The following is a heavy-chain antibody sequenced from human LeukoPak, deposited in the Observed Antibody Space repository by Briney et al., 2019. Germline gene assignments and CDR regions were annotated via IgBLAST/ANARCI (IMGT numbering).Heavy chain of an antibody. D-gene: IGHD2-21*01. J-gene: IGHJ4*02. CDR3: ARLWGSVSGYFDY. V-gene: IGHV3-33*01. Sequence: GRSLRLSCAVSVYTFSSHGMHWVRQAPGKGLEWVAAIWYDGSYKYYADSVKGRFTISRDNSKNMLYLQMDSLRGEDTALYYCARLWGSVSGYFDYWGQGTLVTVSS. CDR1: VYTFSSHG. CDR2: IWYDGSYK.